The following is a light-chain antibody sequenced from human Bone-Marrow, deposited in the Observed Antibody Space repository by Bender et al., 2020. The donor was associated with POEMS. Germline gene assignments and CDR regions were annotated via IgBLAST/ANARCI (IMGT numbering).Light chain of an antibody. CDR2: TNN. CDR1: GSNIGGYP. V-gene: IGLV1-44*01. J-gene: IGLJ1*01. CDR3: QSADSSSSYHV. Sequence: QSVLTQPPSVSGTPGQRVTISCSGSGSNIGGYPVNWYQQLPGTAPRLLIYTNNERPSGVPDRFSGSKSGNTASLTISGLQAEDEADYYCQSADSSSSYHVFGPGTKVTVL.